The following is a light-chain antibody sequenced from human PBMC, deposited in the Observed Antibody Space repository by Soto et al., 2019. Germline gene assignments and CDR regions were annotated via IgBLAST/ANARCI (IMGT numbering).Light chain of an antibody. CDR1: QSISSH. V-gene: IGKV1-6*01. Sequence: IQMTQSPSALSASVGDTVTITCRASQSISSHLNWYQQKPGKAPNLLMYTASNLQSGVPSRFSGSGSGTDFTLTISSLQPEDFATYYCLQDYDYPVTFGPGTKVDIK. J-gene: IGKJ3*01. CDR2: TAS. CDR3: LQDYDYPVT.